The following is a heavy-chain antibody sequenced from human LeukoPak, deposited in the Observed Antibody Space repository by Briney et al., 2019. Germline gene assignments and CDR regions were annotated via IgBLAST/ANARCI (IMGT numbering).Heavy chain of an antibody. CDR1: GFTFSSYG. CDR3: AKDYYYDSSGYYYGYFDY. D-gene: IGHD3-22*01. Sequence: GGSLRLSCAASGFTFSSYGMHWVRQAPGKGLEWEAVVSYDGSNKYYADSVKGRFTISRDNSKNTLYLQMNSLRAEDTAVYYCAKDYYYDSSGYYYGYFDYWGQGTLVTVSS. CDR2: VSYDGSNK. V-gene: IGHV3-30*18. J-gene: IGHJ4*02.